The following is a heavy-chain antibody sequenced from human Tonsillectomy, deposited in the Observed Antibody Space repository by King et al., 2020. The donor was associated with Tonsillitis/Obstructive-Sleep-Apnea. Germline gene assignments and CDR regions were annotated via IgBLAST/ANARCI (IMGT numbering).Heavy chain of an antibody. CDR1: GFTFDDYA. D-gene: IGHD2-2*01. CDR3: AKVEREYRSTTSCQFDY. V-gene: IGHV3-9*01. J-gene: IGHJ4*02. Sequence: VQLVESGGGLVQPGRSLRLSCAASGFTFDDYAMHWVRQPPGKGLEWVSGISWNGGTIIYADSVKGRFTISRDNAKNYLYLQMNSLGPEDTAFYYCAKVEREYRSTTSCQFDYWGQGTLVTVSS. CDR2: ISWNGGTI.